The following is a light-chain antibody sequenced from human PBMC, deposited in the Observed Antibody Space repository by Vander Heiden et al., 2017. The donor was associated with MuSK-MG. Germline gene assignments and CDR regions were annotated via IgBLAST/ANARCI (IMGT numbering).Light chain of an antibody. CDR2: KAS. Sequence: DIQMTQSPSTLSASVGDRVTITCRASQSISSWLAWYQQKPRKAPKLLIYKASSLESGVPSRFSGSGSGTEFTLTISSLQPDDFATYYCQQYNSSPYTFGQGTKLXIK. CDR3: QQYNSSPYT. CDR1: QSISSW. J-gene: IGKJ2*01. V-gene: IGKV1-5*03.